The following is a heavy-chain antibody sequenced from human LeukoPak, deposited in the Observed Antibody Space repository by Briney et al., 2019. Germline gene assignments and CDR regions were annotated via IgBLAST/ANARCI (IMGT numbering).Heavy chain of an antibody. CDR2: ISSNGGST. J-gene: IGHJ6*02. CDR1: GFTFSSYA. V-gene: IGHV3-64*04. Sequence: GGSLRLSCSASGFTFSSYAMHWVRQAPGKGLEYVSAISSNGGSTYYADSVKGRFTISRDKSKNTLYLQMNSLRVEDTAVYYCAKLESPYNYYGMDVWGQGTTVTVS. D-gene: IGHD3-3*01. CDR3: AKLESPYNYYGMDV.